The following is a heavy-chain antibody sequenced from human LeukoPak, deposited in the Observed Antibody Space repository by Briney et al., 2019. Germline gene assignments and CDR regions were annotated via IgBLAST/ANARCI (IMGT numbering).Heavy chain of an antibody. V-gene: IGHV4-4*07. J-gene: IGHJ5*02. CDR3: ARDLKELGYCSSTSCLSNWFDP. Sequence: SETLSLTCTVSGGSISSYYWSWIRQPAGKGLEWIGRIYTSGRTNYHPSLKSRVTMSVDTSKNQFSLKLSSVTAADTAVYYCARDLKELGYCSSTSCLSNWFDPWGQGTLVTVSS. D-gene: IGHD2-2*01. CDR1: GGSISSYY. CDR2: IYTSGRT.